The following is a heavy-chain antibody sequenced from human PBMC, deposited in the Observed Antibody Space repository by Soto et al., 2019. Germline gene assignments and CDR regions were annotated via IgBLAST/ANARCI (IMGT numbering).Heavy chain of an antibody. Sequence: PSQTLSLTCAISGDSVSSNTASGNWIRQSPSRGLEWLGRTYFRSKWYNDYAVSVKSRIIINPDTSNNQFSLQLNSVTPEDTAVYFCAKGDNLGPKTGYAFDPWGQGIMVTSPQ. D-gene: IGHD5-12*01. CDR2: TYFRSKWYN. CDR3: AKGDNLGPKTGYAFDP. V-gene: IGHV6-1*01. J-gene: IGHJ5*02. CDR1: GDSVSSNTAS.